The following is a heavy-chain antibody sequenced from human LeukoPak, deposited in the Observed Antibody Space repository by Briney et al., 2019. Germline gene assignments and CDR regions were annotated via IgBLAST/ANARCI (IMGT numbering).Heavy chain of an antibody. CDR1: GFTFSSYA. D-gene: IGHD3-10*01. J-gene: IGHJ4*02. Sequence: GGSLRLSCAVSGFTFSSYAMNWVRQAPGKGLEWVSLISGSGVTTYYADSVKGRFTMSRDNSKYTLFLQMNSLRAEDTAIYYCAKLYYGSGSYYRNYFDYWGQGTLVTVSS. CDR3: AKLYYGSGSYYRNYFDY. CDR2: ISGSGVTT. V-gene: IGHV3-23*01.